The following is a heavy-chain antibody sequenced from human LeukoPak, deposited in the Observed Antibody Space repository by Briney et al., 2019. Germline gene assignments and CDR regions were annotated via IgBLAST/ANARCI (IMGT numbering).Heavy chain of an antibody. Sequence: PSETLSLTCTVSGGSISSYYWSWIRQPAGKGLEWIGRIYTSGSTNYNPSLKSRVTMSVDTSKNQFSLKLSSVTAADTAVYYCARDLKAVTIFGVASIPPAIDYGMDVWGQGTTVTVSS. J-gene: IGHJ6*02. CDR1: GGSISSYY. CDR2: IYTSGST. V-gene: IGHV4-4*07. CDR3: ARDLKAVTIFGVASIPPAIDYGMDV. D-gene: IGHD3-3*01.